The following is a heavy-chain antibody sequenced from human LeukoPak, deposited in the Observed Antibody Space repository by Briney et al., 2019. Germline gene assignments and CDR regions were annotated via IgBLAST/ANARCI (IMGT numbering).Heavy chain of an antibody. CDR1: GFTFSSYW. Sequence: GGSLRLSCAASGFTFSSYWMSWVRQAPGKGLEWVSYITDSGTTIYYADSVKGRFTISRDNAKNSLYLQMNSLRAEDTAVYYCATSRGSWPDYFDYWGQGTLVTVSS. D-gene: IGHD6-13*01. J-gene: IGHJ4*02. V-gene: IGHV3-48*04. CDR3: ATSRGSWPDYFDY. CDR2: ITDSGTTI.